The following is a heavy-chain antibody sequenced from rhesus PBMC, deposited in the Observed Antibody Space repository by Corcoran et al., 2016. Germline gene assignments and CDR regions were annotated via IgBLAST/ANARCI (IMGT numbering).Heavy chain of an antibody. V-gene: IGHV4-147*01. Sequence: QVQLQESGPGLVKSSETLSLPCAVSGAFVNSNYWTWIRQPAGKEREWIGRIFGDGGITGSTPALTRRVTISRDTSKNQFSLKLNAVTAADTAVYYCGRGRVVNDRGLDSWSQGVLVTVSS. D-gene: IGHD3-28*01. CDR1: GAFVNSNY. CDR2: IFGDGGIT. CDR3: GRGRVVNDRGLDS. J-gene: IGHJ4*01.